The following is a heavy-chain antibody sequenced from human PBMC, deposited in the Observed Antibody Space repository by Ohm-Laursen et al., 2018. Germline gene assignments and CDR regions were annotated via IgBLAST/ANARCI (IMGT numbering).Heavy chain of an antibody. J-gene: IGHJ4*02. CDR2: ISSGGTT. V-gene: IGHV3-53*01. CDR3: ATYYDSNGCLDY. Sequence: SLRLSCAASGFTVSTNYVNWVRQAPGKGLEWVSFISSGGTTYYADSVKGRFTISRDNSKNTLYVQMNSLRAEDTALYYCATYYDSNGCLDYWGQGTLVTVSS. CDR1: GFTVSTNY. D-gene: IGHD3-22*01.